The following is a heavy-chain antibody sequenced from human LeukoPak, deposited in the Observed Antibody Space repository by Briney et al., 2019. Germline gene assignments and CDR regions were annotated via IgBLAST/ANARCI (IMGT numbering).Heavy chain of an antibody. V-gene: IGHV1-69-2*01. Sequence: GASVKVSCKASGYTFTDYYMHWVQQAPGKGLEWMGRVDPEDGETIYAEKFQGRVTITADTSTDTAYMELSSLRSEDTAVYYCATIGENYDILTGPDYWGQGTLVTVSS. CDR1: GYTFTDYY. J-gene: IGHJ4*02. CDR2: VDPEDGET. D-gene: IGHD3-9*01. CDR3: ATIGENYDILTGPDY.